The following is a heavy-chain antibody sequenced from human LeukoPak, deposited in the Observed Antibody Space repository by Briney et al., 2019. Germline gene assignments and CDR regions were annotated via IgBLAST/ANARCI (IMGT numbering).Heavy chain of an antibody. Sequence: GGSLRLSCAASGFTFSSYEMNWVRQAPGKGLEWVSYISSSGSTIYYADSVKGRFTISRDNAENSLYLQMNSLRAEDTAVYYCARNGVDSTYDIWGQGTVVTVSS. J-gene: IGHJ3*02. CDR2: ISSSGSTI. CDR1: GFTFSSYE. V-gene: IGHV3-48*03. CDR3: ARNGVDSTYDI. D-gene: IGHD2-8*01.